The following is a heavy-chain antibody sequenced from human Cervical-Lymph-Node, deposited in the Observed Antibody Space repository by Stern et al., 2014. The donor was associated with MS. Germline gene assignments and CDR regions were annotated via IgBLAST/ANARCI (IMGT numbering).Heavy chain of an antibody. CDR2: INPMFGTA. CDR3: ATSAGELTPEAV. J-gene: IGHJ6*02. Sequence: QVQLVESGAEVKKPGSSMRVSCKASGGTFSSYAISWVRQAPGQGLEWMGGINPMFGTANYAQKFQGRVTITADASTRKAYMEGGSLRADDTAVYYCATSAGELTPEAVWGQGTTVTVFS. D-gene: IGHD1-26*01. V-gene: IGHV1-69*01. CDR1: GGTFSSYA.